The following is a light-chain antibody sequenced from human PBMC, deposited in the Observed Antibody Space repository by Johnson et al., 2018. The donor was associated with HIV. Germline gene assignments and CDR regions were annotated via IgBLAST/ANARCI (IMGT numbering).Light chain of an antibody. J-gene: IGLJ1*01. V-gene: IGLV1-51*02. CDR1: SSNVGNNV. CDR3: GTWDSSLSAGWV. CDR2: EDN. Sequence: QSALTQPPSVSAAPGQKVTISCSGSSSNVGNNVVSWYQQLPGTAPKVLIYEDNKRPSGIPDRFSGSKSATSATLGITGLQTGDEADYYCGTWDSSLSAGWVFGTGTKVTVL.